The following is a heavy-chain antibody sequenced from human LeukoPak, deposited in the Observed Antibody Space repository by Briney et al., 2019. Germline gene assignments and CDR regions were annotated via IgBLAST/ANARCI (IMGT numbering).Heavy chain of an antibody. CDR3: ARVGTWFDP. CDR1: GGSISSYE. Sequence: SETLSLTCTVPGGSISSYEWSWIRKPAGKGLEWIGRIYTSGSTTYTPSRKSRVTMSVDTSKTQCSLKLSSVIAADTAVYYCARVGTWFDPWGQGTLVTVSP. V-gene: IGHV4-4*07. D-gene: IGHD3-10*01. CDR2: IYTSGST. J-gene: IGHJ5*02.